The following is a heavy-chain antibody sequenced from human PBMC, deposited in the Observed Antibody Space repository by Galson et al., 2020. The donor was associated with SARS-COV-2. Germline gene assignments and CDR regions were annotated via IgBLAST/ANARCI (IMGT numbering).Heavy chain of an antibody. D-gene: IGHD3-10*01. CDR2: IDWDDDK. Sequence: SGPTLVKPTQTLTRTFTFSGFSLSTVGVRVSWIRQPPGKALEWLARIDWDDDKFFNTSLKTRLTISKDTSKNQVVLTMTNMDPVDTATYYCARMRHYYSGSGDYGVFDYWGQGTLVTVSS. CDR1: GFSLSTVGVR. V-gene: IGHV2-70*04. J-gene: IGHJ4*02. CDR3: ARMRHYYSGSGDYGVFDY.